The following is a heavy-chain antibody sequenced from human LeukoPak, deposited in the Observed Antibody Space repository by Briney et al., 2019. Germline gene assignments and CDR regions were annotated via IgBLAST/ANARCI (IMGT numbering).Heavy chain of an antibody. D-gene: IGHD1-26*01. CDR2: IYYSGST. V-gene: IGHV4-59*01. J-gene: IGHJ4*02. Sequence: SETLSLTCTVSGGSISSYYWSWIRQPPGKGLEWIGYIYYSGSTNYNPSLKSRVTISVDTSKNQFSLKLSSVTAADTAVYYCARLISYRLYFDYWGQGTLVTVS. CDR3: ARLISYRLYFDY. CDR1: GGSISSYY.